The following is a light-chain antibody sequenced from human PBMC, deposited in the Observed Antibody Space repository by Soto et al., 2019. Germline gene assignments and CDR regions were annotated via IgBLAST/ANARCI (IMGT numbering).Light chain of an antibody. CDR1: NSDVGSYNY. CDR2: NVY. J-gene: IGLJ1*01. CDR3: SSYTISRTYV. Sequence: QSALTQPASVSGSPGQSITISCTGTNSDVGSYNYVSWHQRHPGKAPKLMIYNVYDRPSGISNRFSGSKSGNTASLTISGLQGEDEADYYCSSYTISRTYVFGTGTKVTVL. V-gene: IGLV2-14*03.